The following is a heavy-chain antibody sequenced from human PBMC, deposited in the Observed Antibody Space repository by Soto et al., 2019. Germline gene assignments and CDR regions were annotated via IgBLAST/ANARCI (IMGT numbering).Heavy chain of an antibody. CDR2: IDPSDSYT. Sequence: GESLKISCQGSGYSFTSYWISWVRQMPGKGLEWMGRIDPSDSYTNYSPSFQGHVTISADKSISTAYLQWSSLKASDTAMYYCASTYYYGSGMSGMDVWGQGTTVTVSS. D-gene: IGHD3-10*01. CDR1: GYSFTSYW. CDR3: ASTYYYGSGMSGMDV. V-gene: IGHV5-10-1*01. J-gene: IGHJ6*02.